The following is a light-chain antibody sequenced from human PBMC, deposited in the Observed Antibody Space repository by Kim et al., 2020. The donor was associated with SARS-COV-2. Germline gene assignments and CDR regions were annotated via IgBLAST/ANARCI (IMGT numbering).Light chain of an antibody. J-gene: IGLJ3*02. CDR3: QTWDTGIRV. Sequence: SVKLSCTLSSGHSTYAIAWHQQQPGKGPRYLMKLNIDGSQTKGDGFPDRFAGSSSGAERYLTISSLQSEDDAGYYCQTWDTGIRVFGGGTQLTVL. CDR1: SGHSTYA. CDR2: LNIDGSQ. V-gene: IGLV4-69*01.